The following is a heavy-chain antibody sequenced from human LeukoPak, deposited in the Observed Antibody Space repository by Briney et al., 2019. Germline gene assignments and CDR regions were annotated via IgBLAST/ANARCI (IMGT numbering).Heavy chain of an antibody. CDR3: ARPSAVVGGPLGYMDV. Sequence: GASVKVSCKASGYTFTSYYVHWMRQAPGQGFEWMGVIDPRSGGTTYAQKLQVRVTTTRDTSTSTVYMELSSLRYDDTAVYYWARPSAVVGGPLGYMDVWGKGTTVTVSS. CDR2: IDPRSGGT. D-gene: IGHD3-10*01. J-gene: IGHJ6*03. CDR1: GYTFTSYY. V-gene: IGHV1-46*04.